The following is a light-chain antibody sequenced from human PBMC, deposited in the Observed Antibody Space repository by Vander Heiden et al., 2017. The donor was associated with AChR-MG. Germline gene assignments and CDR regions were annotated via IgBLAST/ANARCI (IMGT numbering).Light chain of an antibody. CDR1: SSDVGGYNF. V-gene: IGLV2-14*03. CDR2: DVS. J-gene: IGLJ2*01. Sequence: QSALTQPASVSGSPGQSLTISCTGTSSDVGGYNFVSWYQQHPGKAPKLMIYDVSERPSGVSYRFSGSKSGFTASLTISGLQAEDEADYYCSSYTSSNTVLFGGGTKLTVL. CDR3: SSYTSSNTVL.